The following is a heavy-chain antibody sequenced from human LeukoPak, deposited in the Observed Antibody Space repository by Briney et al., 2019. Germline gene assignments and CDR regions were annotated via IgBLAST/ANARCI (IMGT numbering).Heavy chain of an antibody. V-gene: IGHV1-8*01. Sequence: ASVKVSCKASGYTFTSYDINWVRQATGQGPGWMGWMNPNSGNTGYAQKFQGRVTMTRNTSISTAYMELSSLRSEDTAVYYCARGFGGSGWYGGDYWGQGTLVTVSS. D-gene: IGHD6-19*01. CDR3: ARGFGGSGWYGGDY. CDR1: GYTFTSYD. J-gene: IGHJ4*02. CDR2: MNPNSGNT.